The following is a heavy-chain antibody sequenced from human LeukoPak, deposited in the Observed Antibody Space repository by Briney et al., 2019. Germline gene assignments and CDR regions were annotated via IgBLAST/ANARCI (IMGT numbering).Heavy chain of an antibody. CDR3: AREDGTIAAAGRVYYYYGMDV. CDR1: GYILTGYN. CDR2: INPNSGDT. D-gene: IGHD6-13*01. Sequence: ASVKVSCKASGYILTGYNMHWVRQAPGQGLEWMGRINPNSGDTNYAQKFQGRVAMTRDTSIGTAYMELSRLRSDDTAVYYCAREDGTIAAAGRVYYYYGMDVWGQGTTVTVSS. V-gene: IGHV1-2*06. J-gene: IGHJ6*02.